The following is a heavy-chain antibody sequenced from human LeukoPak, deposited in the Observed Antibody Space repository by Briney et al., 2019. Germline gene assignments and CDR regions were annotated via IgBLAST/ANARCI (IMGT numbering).Heavy chain of an antibody. CDR3: AAHKGYLLDS. CDR1: GGSISSNNY. CDR2: THHTGAT. V-gene: IGHV4-4*02. Sequence: SETLSLTCAVSGGSISSNNYWSWVRPPPGEGLEWIGETHHTGATKYNPSLNSRVTLSVDKSKNQLSLKLISVTAADTAVYYCAAHKGYLLDSWGQGTLVTVSS. D-gene: IGHD2-15*01. J-gene: IGHJ4*02.